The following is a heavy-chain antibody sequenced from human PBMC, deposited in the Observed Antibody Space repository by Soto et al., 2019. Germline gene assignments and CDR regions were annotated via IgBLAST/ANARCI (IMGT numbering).Heavy chain of an antibody. CDR1: GGSISSSDFY. CDR3: AVVDSTGNWFDP. V-gene: IGHV4-39*01. J-gene: IGHJ5*02. D-gene: IGHD3-22*01. Sequence: SETLSLTCTVSGGSISSSDFYWGWLRQPPGKGLDFIGSMYYSGTTYYNPSLKNRITISVDTSKNQFSLKLISVTAADTAVYYCAVVDSTGNWFDPWGQGTLVTVSS. CDR2: MYYSGTT.